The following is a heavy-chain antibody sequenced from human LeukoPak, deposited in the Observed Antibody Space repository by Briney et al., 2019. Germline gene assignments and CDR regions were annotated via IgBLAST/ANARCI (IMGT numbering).Heavy chain of an antibody. CDR1: GDSISSYY. Sequence: TSETLSLTCTVSGDSISSYYWSWLRQPPGKGLEWIGYIYYSGSTNYNPSRKSRVTISAGTSKNQFSPKLSSVTAADTAVYYCARHAFGGGDAFDIWGQGTMVTVSS. CDR3: ARHAFGGGDAFDI. CDR2: IYYSGST. V-gene: IGHV4-59*08. D-gene: IGHD3-16*01. J-gene: IGHJ3*02.